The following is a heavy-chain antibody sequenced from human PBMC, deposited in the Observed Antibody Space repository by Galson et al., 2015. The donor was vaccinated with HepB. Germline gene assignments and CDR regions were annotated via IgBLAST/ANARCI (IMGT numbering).Heavy chain of an antibody. CDR3: VTYFVGEGGRGY. J-gene: IGHJ4*02. V-gene: IGHV4-30-4*01. D-gene: IGHD3-10*02. CDR1: GDSINSGNHH. Sequence: TLSLTCIVSGDSINSGNHHWIWIRQPPGKGLEWIGHTYPSGSTSYNPSLRSRLTISVDTSKNQFFLKLTSVTAADTAVYYCVTYFVGEGGRGYWGQGTLVTVSS. CDR2: TYPSGST.